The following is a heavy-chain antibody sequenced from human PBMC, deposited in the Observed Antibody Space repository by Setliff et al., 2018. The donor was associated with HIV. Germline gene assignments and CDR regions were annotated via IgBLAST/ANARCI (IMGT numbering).Heavy chain of an antibody. Sequence: GASVKVSCKASGGTFSSYAISWVRQAPGQGLEWMGGIIPILGIANYAQKFQGRVTITRDTSASTAYMELSSLRSEDTAVYYCARDPPYGPLDYWGQGTLVTVSS. CDR3: ARDPPYGPLDY. J-gene: IGHJ4*02. CDR2: IIPILGIA. V-gene: IGHV1-69*10. D-gene: IGHD4-17*01. CDR1: GGTFSSYA.